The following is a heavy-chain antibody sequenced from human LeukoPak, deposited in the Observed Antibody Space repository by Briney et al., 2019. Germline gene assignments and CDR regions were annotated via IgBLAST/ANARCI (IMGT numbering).Heavy chain of an antibody. CDR1: GGSISSGSYY. Sequence: PSQTLSLTCTVSGGSISSGSYYWSWIRQPAGKGLEWIGRIYTSGSTNYNPSLKSRVTISVDTSKNQFSLKLSPVTAADTAVYYCARERRTYSNYAPQQWLVQNYYYYYMDVWGKGTTVTVSS. CDR3: ARERRTYSNYAPQQWLVQNYYYYYMDV. D-gene: IGHD6-19*01. J-gene: IGHJ6*03. V-gene: IGHV4-61*02. CDR2: IYTSGST.